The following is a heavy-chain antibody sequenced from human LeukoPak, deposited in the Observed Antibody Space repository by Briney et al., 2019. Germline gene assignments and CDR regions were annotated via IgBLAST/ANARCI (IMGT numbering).Heavy chain of an antibody. CDR3: AREREIVLMVYARDYHYYDMDV. CDR2: IPYDGSNK. V-gene: IGHV3-30*03. Sequence: PGGSLRLSCEASGFTFSTYGMHWVRQAPGKGLEWITLIPYDGSNKHYADSVKGRFTISRDNSKNTLYLQMNSLRAEDTAVYYCAREREIVLMVYARDYHYYDMDVWGQGTTVTVSS. D-gene: IGHD2-8*01. J-gene: IGHJ6*02. CDR1: GFTFSTYG.